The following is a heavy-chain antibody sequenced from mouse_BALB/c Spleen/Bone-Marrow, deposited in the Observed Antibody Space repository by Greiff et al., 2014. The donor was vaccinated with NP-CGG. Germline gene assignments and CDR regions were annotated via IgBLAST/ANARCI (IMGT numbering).Heavy chain of an antibody. D-gene: IGHD2-14*01. J-gene: IGHJ3*01. Sequence: DVMLVESGGGLVQPGGSLKLSCAASGFTFSSYTMSWVRQTPEKRLEWVAYISNGGGSTYYPDTVKGRFTISRDNAKNTLYLQMSSLKSEDTAMYYCASAYYRYQAWFAYWGQGTLVTVSA. V-gene: IGHV5-12-2*01. CDR3: ASAYYRYQAWFAY. CDR2: ISNGGGST. CDR1: GFTFSSYT.